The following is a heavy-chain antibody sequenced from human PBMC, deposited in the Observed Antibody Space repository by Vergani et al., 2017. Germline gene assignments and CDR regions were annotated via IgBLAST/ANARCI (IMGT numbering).Heavy chain of an antibody. CDR3: ARDSALGGTFDS. CDR2: IYTSGST. V-gene: IGHV4-61*02. J-gene: IGHJ4*02. CDR1: GGSISSGSYY. Sequence: QVQLQESGPGLVKPSQTLSLTCTVSGGSISSGSYYWSRIRQPAGKGLEWIGRIYTSGSTNYNPSLKSRVTISVDTSKNQFSLKLNSVTAADTAIYYCARDSALGGTFDSWGQGTLVSVSS. D-gene: IGHD1-26*01.